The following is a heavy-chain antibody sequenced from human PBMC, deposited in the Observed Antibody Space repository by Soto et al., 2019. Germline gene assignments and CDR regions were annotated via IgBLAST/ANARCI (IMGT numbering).Heavy chain of an antibody. V-gene: IGHV4-31*03. CDR2: IYYSGST. CDR1: GGSISSGGYY. CDR3: ARLGSGSYYNPPLVDY. Sequence: SETLSLTCTVSGGSISSGGYYWSWIRQHPGKGLEWIGYIYYSGSTYYNPSLKSRVTISVDTSKNQFSLKLSSVTAADTPVYYCARLGSGSYYNPPLVDYWGQGTLVTVSS. D-gene: IGHD3-10*01. J-gene: IGHJ4*02.